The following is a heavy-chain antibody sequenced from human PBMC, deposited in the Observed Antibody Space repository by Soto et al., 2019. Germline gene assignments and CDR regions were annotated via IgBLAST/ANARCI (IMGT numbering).Heavy chain of an antibody. J-gene: IGHJ4*02. CDR3: ARDRKFVISAAGSFDF. CDR1: GFTFSTYI. V-gene: IGHV3-21*01. Sequence: PGGPLRLSCAASGFTFSTYIMNWVRQTPGKGLEWVSSISSSSTYIYYTDSVQGRFTISRDNAKNSLYLQMNSLRAEDTAVYYCARDRKFVISAAGSFDFWGLGTLVTVSS. D-gene: IGHD6-13*01. CDR2: ISSSSTYI.